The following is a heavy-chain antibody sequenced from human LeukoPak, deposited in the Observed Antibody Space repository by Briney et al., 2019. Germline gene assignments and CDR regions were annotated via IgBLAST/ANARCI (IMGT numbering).Heavy chain of an antibody. V-gene: IGHV3-30*18. CDR1: GFTFSSYG. J-gene: IGHJ2*01. Sequence: GGSLRLSCAASGFTFSSYGMHWVRQAPGKGLEWVAVISYDGSNKYYADSVKGRFTISRDNSKNTLYLQMNSLRAEDTAVYYCAKDTVPIAVAGSFDLWGRGTLVTVSS. D-gene: IGHD6-19*01. CDR2: ISYDGSNK. CDR3: AKDTVPIAVAGSFDL.